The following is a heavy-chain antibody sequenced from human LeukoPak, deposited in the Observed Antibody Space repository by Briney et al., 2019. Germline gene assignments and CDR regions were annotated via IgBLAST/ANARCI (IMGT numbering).Heavy chain of an antibody. Sequence: ASVKVSCKASGYTFTGYYMHWVRQAPGQGLEWMGWINPNSGGTNYAQKFQGRVTMTRDTSISTAYMELSRLRSDDTAVYYCARKYCGGDSYSGAGAFDIWGQGTMVTVSS. CDR3: ARKYCGGDSYSGAGAFDI. CDR1: GYTFTGYY. CDR2: INPNSGGT. D-gene: IGHD2-21*02. J-gene: IGHJ3*02. V-gene: IGHV1-2*02.